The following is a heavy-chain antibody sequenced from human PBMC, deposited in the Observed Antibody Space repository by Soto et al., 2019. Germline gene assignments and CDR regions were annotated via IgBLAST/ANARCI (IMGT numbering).Heavy chain of an antibody. CDR2: ISGSGDST. V-gene: IGHV3-23*01. CDR3: AKAYHYGMDV. CDR1: GFTFSHYA. Sequence: GGSLRLSCAASGFTFSHYAMNWVRQAPGKGLEWVSGISGSGDSTYYADSVKGRLTVSRDNSKNTLYLQMNSLRAEDTAVYYCAKAYHYGMDVSGQGTTVTVSS. J-gene: IGHJ6*02.